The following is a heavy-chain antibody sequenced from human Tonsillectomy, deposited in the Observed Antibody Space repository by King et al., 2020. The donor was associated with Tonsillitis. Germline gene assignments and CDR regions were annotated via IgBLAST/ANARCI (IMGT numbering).Heavy chain of an antibody. V-gene: IGHV5-51*01. CDR1: GYSFTSYW. CDR3: ARHTSDFRGVIRGYYYYYMDV. CDR2: IFPGDSDT. J-gene: IGHJ6*03. Sequence: VQLVESGAEVRKPGESLKISCKGSGYSFTSYWIGWVRQMPGKGLEWMGIIFPGDSDTRYGPSFQGQVTISADKSIGPAYLQWSGLKASDTAMYYCARHTSDFRGVIRGYYYYYMDVWGKGTTVTVSS. D-gene: IGHD3-10*01.